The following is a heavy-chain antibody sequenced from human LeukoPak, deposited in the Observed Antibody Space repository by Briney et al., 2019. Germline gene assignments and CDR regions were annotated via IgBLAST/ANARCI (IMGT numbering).Heavy chain of an antibody. D-gene: IGHD3-10*01. J-gene: IGHJ4*02. V-gene: IGHV4-59*12. CDR1: GGSISSSY. Sequence: TSETLSLTCAVSGGSISSSYWSWIRQPPGKGLEWIGYIYNSGSTNYNPSLESRVTISVDTSKNQFSLKVSSVTAADTAVYYCARGRGYYGSGSYYKSPFDYWGQGTLVTVSS. CDR2: IYNSGST. CDR3: ARGRGYYGSGSYYKSPFDY.